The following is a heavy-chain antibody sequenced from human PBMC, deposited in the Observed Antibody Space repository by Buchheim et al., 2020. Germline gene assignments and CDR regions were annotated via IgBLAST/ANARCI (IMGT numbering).Heavy chain of an antibody. V-gene: IGHV3-23*01. D-gene: IGHD5-18*01. CDR1: GFTFSSYA. Sequence: EVQLLESGGGLVQPGGSLRLSCAASGFTFSSYAMSWVRQAPGKGLEWVSAISGSGGSTYDADSVKGRFTISRDNYKNTLDRQMNSLRAEDKAVYYCAKEGAAAMVNYGMDVWGQGTT. CDR2: ISGSGGST. J-gene: IGHJ6*02. CDR3: AKEGAAAMVNYGMDV.